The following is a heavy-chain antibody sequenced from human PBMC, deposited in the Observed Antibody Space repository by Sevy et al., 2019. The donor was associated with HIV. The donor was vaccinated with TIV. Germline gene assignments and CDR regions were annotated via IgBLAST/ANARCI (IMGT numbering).Heavy chain of an antibody. J-gene: IGHJ4*02. Sequence: GGSLRLSCAASGFTFSSYAMSWVRQAPGKGLEWVSGITASGGSTYYADSVKGRFTISRDNSRNTLYLQMNSLRAEDSAVYYCAKERSVAVAGYWGQGTLVTVSS. CDR1: GFTFSSYA. V-gene: IGHV3-23*01. D-gene: IGHD6-19*01. CDR3: AKERSVAVAGY. CDR2: ITASGGST.